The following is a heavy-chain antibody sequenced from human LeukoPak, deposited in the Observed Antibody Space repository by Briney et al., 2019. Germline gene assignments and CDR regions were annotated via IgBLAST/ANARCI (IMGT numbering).Heavy chain of an antibody. Sequence: GGSLRLSCAASGFSISPYWMHWVRQAPGKGLEWVAVISYDGSNKYYADSVKGRFTISRDNSKNTLYLQMNSLRADDTAVYHCAKDPNGDYVGAFDMWGQGTMVTVSS. D-gene: IGHD4-17*01. CDR3: AKDPNGDYVGAFDM. CDR1: GFSISPYW. V-gene: IGHV3-30*18. CDR2: ISYDGSNK. J-gene: IGHJ3*02.